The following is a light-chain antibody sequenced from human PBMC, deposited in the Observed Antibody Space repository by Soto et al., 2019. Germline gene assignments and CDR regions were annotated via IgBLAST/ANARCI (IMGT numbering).Light chain of an antibody. J-gene: IGKJ3*01. Sequence: AIQMTQSPSSLPASVGDRVTITCRASQGIRNDLDWFQQKPGKAPKLLIYAASNLQSAVQARFSGSGSGTDFTLTISSLQPEDFATYYCLQKYFYPFTLGLGTKVDIK. CDR1: QGIRND. CDR2: AAS. CDR3: LQKYFYPFT. V-gene: IGKV1-6*01.